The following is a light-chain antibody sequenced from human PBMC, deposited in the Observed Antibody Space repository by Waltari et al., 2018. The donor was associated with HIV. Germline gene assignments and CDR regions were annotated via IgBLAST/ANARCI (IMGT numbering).Light chain of an antibody. CDR3: ASHTDRTNLGV. J-gene: IGLJ3*02. V-gene: IGLV2-8*01. Sequence: QSALIQPPSASGSLGQSVTISCTGTHSDVGASDYVSWYQQHPGQAPKIILYDVFKRPSGVPDRFSGSKSGNTASLTVSGLQAADEADYYCASHTDRTNLGVFGGGTKLTVL. CDR1: HSDVGASDY. CDR2: DVF.